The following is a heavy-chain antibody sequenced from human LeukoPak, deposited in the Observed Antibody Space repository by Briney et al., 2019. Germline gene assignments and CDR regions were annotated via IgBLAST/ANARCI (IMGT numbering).Heavy chain of an antibody. D-gene: IGHD1-26*01. J-gene: IGHJ5*02. CDR1: GFTLGEYA. CDR2: IRSKAYGGTT. V-gene: IGHV3-49*04. CDR3: TTRVDHSPQLLGPSWFDP. Sequence: GGSLRLSCTASGFTLGEYAMSWVRQAPGKGLEWVGFIRSKAYGGTTEYAASVQGRFTISRDDSKRIAYPQMNSLKTEHTAVYYCTTRVDHSPQLLGPSWFDPWGQGTLVTVSS.